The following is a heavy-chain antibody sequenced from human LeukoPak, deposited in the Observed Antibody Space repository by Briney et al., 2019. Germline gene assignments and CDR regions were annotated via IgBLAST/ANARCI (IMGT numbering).Heavy chain of an antibody. CDR3: ARQGYSSSK. Sequence: GGSLRLSCAASGFTFSNYWMNWVRQAPGKGLEWVASIQRDGSEKYYVESVKGRFTISRDNAKNSLYLQMNSLRAEDTAEYYCARQGYSSSKWGQGTLVTVSS. J-gene: IGHJ4*02. D-gene: IGHD6-13*01. V-gene: IGHV3-7*01. CDR2: IQRDGSEK. CDR1: GFTFSNYW.